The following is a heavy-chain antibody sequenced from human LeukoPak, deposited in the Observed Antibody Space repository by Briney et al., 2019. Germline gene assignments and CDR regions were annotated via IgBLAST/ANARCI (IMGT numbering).Heavy chain of an antibody. Sequence: PGGSLRLSCAASGFTFSTYTMNWVRQPPGKGLEWVSSITSSGSDMYYVDSVKGRFTISRDNTKNSLFLQMNSLGAEDTAVYYCARGGGCHRTNCYWADYWGQGTLVTVSS. D-gene: IGHD2-2*01. V-gene: IGHV3-21*01. CDR2: ITSSGSDM. J-gene: IGHJ4*02. CDR1: GFTFSTYT. CDR3: ARGGGCHRTNCYWADY.